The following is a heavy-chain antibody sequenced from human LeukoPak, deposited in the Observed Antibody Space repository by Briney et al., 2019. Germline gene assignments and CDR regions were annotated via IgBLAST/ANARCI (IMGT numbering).Heavy chain of an antibody. CDR1: GFTFSSYA. Sequence: GRSLRLSCAASGFTFSSYAMHWVRQAPGKGLEWVAVILSDGSKEFYTDSVKGRFTISRDNSKNTLYLQMNSLRVEDTAVYYCAADGYSSPFDYWGQGTLVTVSS. D-gene: IGHD5-24*01. J-gene: IGHJ4*02. CDR2: ILSDGSKE. V-gene: IGHV3-30*04. CDR3: AADGYSSPFDY.